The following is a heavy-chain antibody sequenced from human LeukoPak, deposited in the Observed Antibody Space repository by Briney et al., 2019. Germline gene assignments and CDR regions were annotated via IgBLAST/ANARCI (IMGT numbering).Heavy chain of an antibody. Sequence: SETLSLTCAVYGGSFSGYYWSWIRQPPGKGLEWIGEINHSGSTNYNPSLKSRVTITVDTSKNQFSLKLSYVTAADTAVYYCARAGYGDSDFDYWGQGTLVTVSS. D-gene: IGHD4-17*01. CDR1: GGSFSGYY. CDR3: ARAGYGDSDFDY. CDR2: INHSGST. V-gene: IGHV4-34*01. J-gene: IGHJ4*02.